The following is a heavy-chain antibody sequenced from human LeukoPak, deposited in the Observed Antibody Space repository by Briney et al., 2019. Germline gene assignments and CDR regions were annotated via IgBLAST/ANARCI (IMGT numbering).Heavy chain of an antibody. V-gene: IGHV3-30*04. CDR1: VFTFSSYA. CDR2: ISYDGSNK. D-gene: IGHD3-3*01. Sequence: PGGSLRLTCAASVFTFSSYALNWVRQAPGKGLEWVALISYDGSNKYYADSVKGRLTISRDNAKNSVYLQMNSLRAEDTAVCYCARGDITIFGVVQEYYYYYMDVWGKGTTVTVSS. CDR3: ARGDITIFGVVQEYYYYYMDV. J-gene: IGHJ6*03.